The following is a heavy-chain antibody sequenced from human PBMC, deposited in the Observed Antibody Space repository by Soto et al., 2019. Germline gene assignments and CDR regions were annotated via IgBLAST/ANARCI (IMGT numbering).Heavy chain of an antibody. CDR3: ARGRGLTLLFDY. V-gene: IGHV4-34*01. Sequence: SETLSLTCAVYGGSFSGYYWSWIRQPPGKGLEWIGEINHSGSTNYNPSLKSRVTISVDTSKNQFSLKLSSVTAADTAVYYCARGRGLTLLFDYWGQGTLVTVSS. CDR2: INHSGST. CDR1: GGSFSGYY. J-gene: IGHJ4*02. D-gene: IGHD3-10*01.